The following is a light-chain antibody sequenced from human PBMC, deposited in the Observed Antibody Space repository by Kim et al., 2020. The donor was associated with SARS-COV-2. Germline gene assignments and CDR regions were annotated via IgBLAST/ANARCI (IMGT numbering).Light chain of an antibody. Sequence: VSPGERATLSCRASQSVSSNLAWYQQKPGQAPRLLIYGASTRATGIPARFSGSGSGTEFTLTISSLQSEDFAVYYCQQYNNWPLTFVGGTKVDIK. CDR2: GAS. V-gene: IGKV3-15*01. CDR3: QQYNNWPLT. CDR1: QSVSSN. J-gene: IGKJ4*01.